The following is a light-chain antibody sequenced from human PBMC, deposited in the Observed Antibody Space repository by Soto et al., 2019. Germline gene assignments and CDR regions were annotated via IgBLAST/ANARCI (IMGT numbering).Light chain of an antibody. V-gene: IGLV2-14*01. CDR2: EVG. Sequence: QSVLTQPASVSGSPGQSITISCTGTSSDIGYYNYVSWYQQDPGKAPNLIIYEVGNRPSGVSNRFSGSKSGNTASLTISGLRPEDEADYYCSSYTRSSTLVVFGGGTKLTVL. J-gene: IGLJ3*02. CDR3: SSYTRSSTLVV. CDR1: SSDIGYYNY.